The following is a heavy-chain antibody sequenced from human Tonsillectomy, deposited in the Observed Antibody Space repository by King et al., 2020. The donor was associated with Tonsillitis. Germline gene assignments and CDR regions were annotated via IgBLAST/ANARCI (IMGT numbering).Heavy chain of an antibody. CDR1: GGXFSSYA. Sequence: QLVQSGAEVKKPGSSVKVSCMASGGXFSSYAVSWVRQAPGQGLEWMGGLIPVFGTANYAQKFQGRVTITADESARTAYMEXSSLRSDDTAVYYCARIARSGWSFYFDYWGQGTLVTVSS. CDR2: LIPVFGTA. D-gene: IGHD6-19*01. J-gene: IGHJ4*02. CDR3: ARIARSGWSFYFDY. V-gene: IGHV1-69*01.